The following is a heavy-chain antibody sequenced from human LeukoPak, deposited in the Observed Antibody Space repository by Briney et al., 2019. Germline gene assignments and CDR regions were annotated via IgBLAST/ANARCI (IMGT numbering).Heavy chain of an antibody. CDR2: INHSGST. D-gene: IGHD3-10*01. J-gene: IGHJ4*02. Sequence: SETLSLTCAVYGGSFSGYYWSWIRQPPGEGLEWIGEINHSGSTNYNPSLKSRVTISVDTSKNQFSLKLSSVTAADTAVYYCARTMVRGVIESDYWGQGTLVTVSS. V-gene: IGHV4-34*01. CDR1: GGSFSGYY. CDR3: ARTMVRGVIESDY.